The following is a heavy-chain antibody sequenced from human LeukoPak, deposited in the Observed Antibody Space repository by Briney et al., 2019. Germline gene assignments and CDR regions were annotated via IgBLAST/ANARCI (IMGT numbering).Heavy chain of an antibody. D-gene: IGHD2-21*01. CDR1: GFTFSSYE. J-gene: IGHJ4*02. CDR3: ARDGIDWDIDY. CDR2: PSGIGTSI. Sequence: WVSLRLSCAASGFTFSSYEMNWVRQGPGKGLVWVSYPSGIGTSITYADSVKGRFTIFRNNAKNSLYLQMNSLRAEDTAVYYCARDGIDWDIDYWGQGTLVT. V-gene: IGHV3-48*03.